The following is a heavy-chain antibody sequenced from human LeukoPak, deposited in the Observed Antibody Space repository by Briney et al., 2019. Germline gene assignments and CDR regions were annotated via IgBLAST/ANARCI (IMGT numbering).Heavy chain of an antibody. CDR1: GFTVSSNF. Sequence: GGSLRLSCAASGFTVSSNFMSWVRQAPGKGLEWVSVIHSGGTTYYADSVKGRFTISRHSSKNTLFLQMDSLRPEDTAVYYCARARYGDYYYGMDVWGQGTTVTVSS. J-gene: IGHJ6*02. CDR2: IHSGGTT. V-gene: IGHV3-53*04. D-gene: IGHD4-17*01. CDR3: ARARYGDYYYGMDV.